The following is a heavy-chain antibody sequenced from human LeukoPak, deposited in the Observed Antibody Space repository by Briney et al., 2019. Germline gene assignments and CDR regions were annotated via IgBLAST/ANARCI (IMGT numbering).Heavy chain of an antibody. J-gene: IGHJ4*02. Sequence: PGGSLRLSCAASGFMFSSYSMNWVRQAPGKGLEWVSSISSSSNYIYYADSVKGRFTVSRDNAKNSLYLQMNSLRAEDTAVYYCARGISGSGYYHFDYWGQGTLVTVSS. V-gene: IGHV3-21*01. CDR3: ARGISGSGYYHFDY. CDR1: GFMFSSYS. D-gene: IGHD3-3*01. CDR2: ISSSSNYI.